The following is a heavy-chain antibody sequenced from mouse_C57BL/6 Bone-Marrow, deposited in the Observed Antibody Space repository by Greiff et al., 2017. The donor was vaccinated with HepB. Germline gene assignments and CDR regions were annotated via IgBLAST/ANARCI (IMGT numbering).Heavy chain of an antibody. V-gene: IGHV1-80*01. J-gene: IGHJ2*01. CDR2: IYPGDGDT. CDR1: GYAFSSYW. CDR3: ARYGGNCGDY. D-gene: IGHD2-1*01. Sequence: LQQPGASVKISCKASGYAFSSYWMNWVKQRPGKGLEWIGQIYPGDGDTNYNGKFKGKATLTADKSSSTAYMQLSSLTSEDSAVYFCARYGGNCGDYWGQGTTLTVSS.